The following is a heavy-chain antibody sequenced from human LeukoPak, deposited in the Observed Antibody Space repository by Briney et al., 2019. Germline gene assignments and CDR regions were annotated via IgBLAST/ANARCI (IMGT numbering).Heavy chain of an antibody. CDR3: ARGKPQPPSTYYDFWSGYYNPLYYFDY. D-gene: IGHD3-3*01. V-gene: IGHV4-61*08. J-gene: IGHJ4*02. CDR2: IYYSGST. Sequence: SETLSLTCTVSGGSISSGGYYWSWIRQHPGKGLEWIGYIYYSGSTNYNPSLKSRVTISVDTSKNQFSLKLSSVTAADTAVYYCARGKPQPPSTYYDFWSGYYNPLYYFDYWGQGTLVTVSS. CDR1: GGSISSGGYY.